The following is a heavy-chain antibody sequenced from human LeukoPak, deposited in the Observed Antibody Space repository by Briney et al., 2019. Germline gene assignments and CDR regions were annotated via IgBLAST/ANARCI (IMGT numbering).Heavy chain of an antibody. V-gene: IGHV6-1*01. CDR2: TYYRSKWYN. D-gene: IGHD3-22*01. J-gene: IGHJ4*02. CDR3: ARGYYDSSGYRQTPFDY. CDR1: GDSVSSNSAA. Sequence: SQTLSLTCAISGDSVSSNSAAWNWIRQSPSRGLEWLGRTYYRSKWYNDYAVSVKSRITINPDTSKNQFSLQLNSVTPEDTAAYYCARGYYDSSGYRQTPFDYWGQGTLVTVSS.